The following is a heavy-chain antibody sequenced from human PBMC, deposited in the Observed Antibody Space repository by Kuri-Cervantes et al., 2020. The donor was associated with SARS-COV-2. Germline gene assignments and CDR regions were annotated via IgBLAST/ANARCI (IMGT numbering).Heavy chain of an antibody. V-gene: IGHV3-23*01. CDR1: GFAFNNYA. CDR3: AKDTERTPYFDF. D-gene: IGHD1-1*01. Sequence: GGSLRLSCAASGFAFNNYAMNWVRQAPGKGLEWVSTVSDGGESTSYADSVKGRFAISRDNSKNTLYLQMNSLRVEDTAVYYCAKDTERTPYFDFWGQGTRVTCYS. CDR2: VSDGGEST. J-gene: IGHJ4*02.